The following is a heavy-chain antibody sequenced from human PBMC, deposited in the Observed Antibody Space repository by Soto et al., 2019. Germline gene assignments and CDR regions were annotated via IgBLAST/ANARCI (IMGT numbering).Heavy chain of an antibody. V-gene: IGHV1-18*01. CDR3: AGGTSSGWYPYYYYGMDV. Sequence: QVQLVQSGAEVKKPGASVKVSCKASGYTFTSYGISWVRQAPGQGLEWMGWISAYNGNTNYAQKLQGRVTMTTDTSTSTAYMELKSLRSDDTAVYYCAGGTSSGWYPYYYYGMDVWGQGTTVTVSS. CDR2: ISAYNGNT. CDR1: GYTFTSYG. D-gene: IGHD6-19*01. J-gene: IGHJ6*02.